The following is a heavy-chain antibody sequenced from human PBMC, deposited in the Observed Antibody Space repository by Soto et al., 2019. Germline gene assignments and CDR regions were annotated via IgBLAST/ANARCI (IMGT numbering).Heavy chain of an antibody. V-gene: IGHV3-7*01. CDR1: GFTFSTYW. CDR3: ARSIVGATATSFDY. D-gene: IGHD1-26*01. J-gene: IGHJ4*02. Sequence: VGSLRLSCAASGFTFSTYWMTWVRQAPEKGLEWVANIKQDGNEKYYVDSVKGRFTISRDNAKNSLYLQMNSLRAEDTAVYYCARSIVGATATSFDYWGQGTLVTVSS. CDR2: IKQDGNEK.